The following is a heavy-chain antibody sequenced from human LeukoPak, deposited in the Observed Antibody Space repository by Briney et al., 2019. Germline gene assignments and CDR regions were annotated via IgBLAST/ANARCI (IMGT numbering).Heavy chain of an antibody. CDR3: ARVVAGGSSGWFPYFDY. CDR1: GGSISSYY. J-gene: IGHJ4*02. V-gene: IGHV4-59*08. D-gene: IGHD6-19*01. Sequence: KPSETLSLTCTVSGGSISSYYWSWIRQPPGKGLEWIGYIYYSGSTNYNPSLKSRVTISVDTSKNQFSLKLSSVTAADTAVYYCARVVAGGSSGWFPYFDYWGQGTLVTVSS. CDR2: IYYSGST.